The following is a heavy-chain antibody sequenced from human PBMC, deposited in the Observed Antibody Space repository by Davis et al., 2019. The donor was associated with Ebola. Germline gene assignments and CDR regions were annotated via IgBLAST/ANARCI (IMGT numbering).Heavy chain of an antibody. CDR2: IKEDGSEK. V-gene: IGHV3-7*01. J-gene: IGHJ6*04. CDR1: GFTFSSYW. CDR3: ASSYGMDV. Sequence: GESLKISCAASGFTFSSYWMSWVRQAPGKGLEWVANIKEDGSEKHYVDSVKGRFTISRDNAKNSLYVQMNSLRADDTAVYYCASSYGMDVWGKGTTVTVSS.